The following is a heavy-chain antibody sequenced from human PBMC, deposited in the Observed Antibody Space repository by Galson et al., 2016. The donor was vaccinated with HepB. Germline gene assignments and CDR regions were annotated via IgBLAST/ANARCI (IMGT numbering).Heavy chain of an antibody. CDR2: IMGSDGRP. CDR1: GLTFSTYA. Sequence: SLRLSCAASGLTFSTYAMSWVRQAPGKGLEWVSSIMGSDGRPYYADSGKGRFTISRDNSKNTLYLQMNSLRVEDTAIYYFAKRSLPNGGDFDYWGQGTLVTVSS. J-gene: IGHJ4*02. CDR3: AKRSLPNGGDFDY. V-gene: IGHV3-23*01. D-gene: IGHD4-17*01.